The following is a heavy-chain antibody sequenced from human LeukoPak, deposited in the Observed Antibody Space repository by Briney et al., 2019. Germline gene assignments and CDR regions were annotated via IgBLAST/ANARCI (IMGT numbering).Heavy chain of an antibody. CDR3: ARASRIVVVPAGFDY. CDR1: GGSFSGYY. CDR2: INHSGST. Sequence: PSETLSLTCAVYGGSFSGYYWSWLRQPPGKGLEWIGEINHSGSTNYNPSLKSRLTISVDTSKNQFSLELSSVTAADTAVYYCARASRIVVVPAGFDYWGQGTLVTVSS. J-gene: IGHJ4*02. V-gene: IGHV4-34*01. D-gene: IGHD2-2*01.